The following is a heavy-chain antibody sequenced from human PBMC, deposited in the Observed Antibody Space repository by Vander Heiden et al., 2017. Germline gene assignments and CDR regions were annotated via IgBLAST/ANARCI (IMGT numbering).Heavy chain of an antibody. CDR1: GGSISSSSYS. V-gene: IGHV4-39*01. D-gene: IGHD3-10*01. CDR3: ATTTITMVRGVILWYFDL. CDR2: IYYSGST. J-gene: IGHJ2*01. Sequence: QLQLQESGPGLVKPSETLSLTCTVSGGSISSSSYSWGWIRQPPGKGLEWIGSIYYSGSTYYNPSLKSRVTISVDTSKNQFSLKLSSVTAADTAVYYCATTTITMVRGVILWYFDLWGRGTLVTVSS.